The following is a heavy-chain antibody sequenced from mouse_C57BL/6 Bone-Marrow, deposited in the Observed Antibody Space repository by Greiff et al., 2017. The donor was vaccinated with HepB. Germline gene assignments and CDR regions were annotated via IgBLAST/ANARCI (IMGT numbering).Heavy chain of an antibody. CDR3: AMPYDYAWVAY. CDR2: ISSGGSYT. J-gene: IGHJ3*01. Sequence: VQLQQSGGDLVKPGGSLKLSCAASGFTFSSYGMSWVRQTPDKRLEWVATISSGGSYTYYPDSVKGRFTISRDNAKNTLYLQMSSLKSEDTAMYYCAMPYDYAWVAYWGQGTLVTVSA. V-gene: IGHV5-6*01. D-gene: IGHD2-4*01. CDR1: GFTFSSYG.